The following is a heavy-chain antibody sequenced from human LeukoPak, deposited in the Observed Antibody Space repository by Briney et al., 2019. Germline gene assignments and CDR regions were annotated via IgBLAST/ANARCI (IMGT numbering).Heavy chain of an antibody. CDR3: ARDDPHYYDSSGYPHY. V-gene: IGHV4-4*07. CDR1: GGSISSYY. J-gene: IGHJ4*02. CDR2: IYTSGGT. D-gene: IGHD3-22*01. Sequence: SETLSLTCTVSGGSISSYYWSWVRQPAGKGLEWIGRIYTSGGTNYNPSLKSRVTMSVDTSKNQFSLKLSSVTAADTAVYYCARDDPHYYDSSGYPHYWGQGTLVTVSS.